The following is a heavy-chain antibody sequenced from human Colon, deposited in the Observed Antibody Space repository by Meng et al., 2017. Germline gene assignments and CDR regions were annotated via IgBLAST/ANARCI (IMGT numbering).Heavy chain of an antibody. CDR1: GGSISTNSY. CDR3: ARHGGYYQDY. D-gene: IGHD4-23*01. J-gene: IGHJ4*02. V-gene: IGHV4-4*02. Sequence: GAGPGLVEPSGTPSLSCAVSGGSISTNSYWSWVRQSPEKGLELIGQIDHRGDPYYNPSLKSRVTMSVDRSKSQVSLQLTSVTAADTAVYYCARHGGYYQDYWGQGTLVTVSS. CDR2: IDHRGDP.